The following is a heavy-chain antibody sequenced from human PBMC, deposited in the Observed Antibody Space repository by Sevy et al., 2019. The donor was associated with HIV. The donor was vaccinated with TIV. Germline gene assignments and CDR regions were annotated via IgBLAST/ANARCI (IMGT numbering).Heavy chain of an antibody. V-gene: IGHV3-30-3*01. Sequence: QPGGSLILSCAASGFTFNTYAMHWVRQAPGKGLEWVAVISYDGSNTYYADSVKGRFTISRDSSKNTLYLQMNSLRAEDTAVYFCARDGGYDSRGYDLSNYWGQGTLVTVSS. CDR2: ISYDGSNT. CDR3: ARDGGYDSRGYDLSNY. CDR1: GFTFNTYA. J-gene: IGHJ4*02. D-gene: IGHD3-22*01.